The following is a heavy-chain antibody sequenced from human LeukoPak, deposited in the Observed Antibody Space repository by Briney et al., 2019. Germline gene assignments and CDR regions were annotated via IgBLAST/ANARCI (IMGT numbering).Heavy chain of an antibody. V-gene: IGHV3-33*01. Sequence: GGSLRLSCAASGFTSSSYGMHWVRQAPGKGLEWVAVIWYDGSNKYYADSVKGRFTISRDNSKNTLYLQMNSLRAGDTAVYYCARSPTGENWFDPWGQGTLVTVSS. J-gene: IGHJ5*02. CDR2: IWYDGSNK. CDR1: GFTSSSYG. D-gene: IGHD1-14*01. CDR3: ARSPTGENWFDP.